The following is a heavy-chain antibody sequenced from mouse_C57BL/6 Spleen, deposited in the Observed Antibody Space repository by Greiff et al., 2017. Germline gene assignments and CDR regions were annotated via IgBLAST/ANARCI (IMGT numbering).Heavy chain of an antibody. D-gene: IGHD1-1*01. V-gene: IGHV1-81*01. CDR2: IYPRSGNT. Sequence: VQLQQSGAELARPGASVKLSCKASGYTFTSYGISWVKQRTGQGLEWIGEIYPRSGNTYYNEKFKGKATLTADKSSSTAYMELRSLTSEDSAVYFCARGQFITTGVADFDYWGQGTTLTVSS. J-gene: IGHJ2*01. CDR3: ARGQFITTGVADFDY. CDR1: GYTFTSYG.